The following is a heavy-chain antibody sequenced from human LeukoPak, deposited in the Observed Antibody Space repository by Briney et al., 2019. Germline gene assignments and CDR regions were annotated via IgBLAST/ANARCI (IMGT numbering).Heavy chain of an antibody. CDR3: ASSGYSKDAFDI. V-gene: IGHV3-11*01. J-gene: IGHJ3*02. Sequence: GGSLRLSCSASGFTFSDYYMSWIRQAPGKGLEWVSYISSSGSTIYYADSVKGRFTISRDNAKNSLYLQMNSLRAEDTAVYYCASSGYSKDAFDIWGQGTMVTVSS. CDR2: ISSSGSTI. D-gene: IGHD3-22*01. CDR1: GFTFSDYY.